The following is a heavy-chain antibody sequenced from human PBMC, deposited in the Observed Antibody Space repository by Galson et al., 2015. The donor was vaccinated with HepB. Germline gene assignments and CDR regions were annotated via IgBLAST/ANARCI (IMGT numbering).Heavy chain of an antibody. D-gene: IGHD2/OR15-2a*01. CDR1: RFTFSDYD. CDR2: ISGSGRTSI. V-gene: IGHV3-11*01. Sequence: LRLSCAASRFTFSDYDMSWIRQAPGKGLEWVSYISGSGRTSIFYADSVKGRFTISRDNAKNSLYLQMTSLRAEDTAVYYCARATLTWFDPWGQGTLVTVSS. J-gene: IGHJ5*02. CDR3: ARATLTWFDP.